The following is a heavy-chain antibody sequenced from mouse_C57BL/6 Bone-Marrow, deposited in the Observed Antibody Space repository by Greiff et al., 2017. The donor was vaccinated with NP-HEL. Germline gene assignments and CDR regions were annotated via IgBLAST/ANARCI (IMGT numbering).Heavy chain of an antibody. CDR2: IHPNSGST. J-gene: IGHJ1*03. D-gene: IGHD1-1*01. Sequence: QVQLQQPGAELVKPGASVKLSCKASGYTFTSYWMHWVKQRPGQGLEWIGMIHPNSGSTNYNEKFKSKATLTVDKSSSTAYMQLSSLTSEDSAVYYCARKVDLYYYGSSYKYFDVWGTGTTVTVSS. V-gene: IGHV1-64*01. CDR1: GYTFTSYW. CDR3: ARKVDLYYYGSSYKYFDV.